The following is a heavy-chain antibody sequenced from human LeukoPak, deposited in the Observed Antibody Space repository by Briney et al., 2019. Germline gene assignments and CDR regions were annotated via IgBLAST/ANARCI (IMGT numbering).Heavy chain of an antibody. V-gene: IGHV1-2*02. Sequence: ASVKVSCKASGYTFTGYYMHWVRQAPGQGLEWMGWINPNSGGTKYAQKFQDRVTMTMTRDTSIATAYMELGRLRSDDTAVYYCARGEYGDNWGQGTLVTVSS. D-gene: IGHD2/OR15-2a*01. CDR1: GYTFTGYY. CDR3: ARGEYGDN. J-gene: IGHJ4*02. CDR2: INPNSGGT.